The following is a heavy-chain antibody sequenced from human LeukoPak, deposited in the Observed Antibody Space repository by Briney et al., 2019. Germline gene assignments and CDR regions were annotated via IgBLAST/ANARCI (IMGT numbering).Heavy chain of an antibody. CDR1: GYSISSNNW. D-gene: IGHD6-19*01. Sequence: TSETLSLTCAVSGYSISSNNWWAWVRQPPGKGLEWIGHIYYNGNTYYNPYNPSLTSRVTMSVDTSKNQFSLKLDSVTEIDTAMYYCARNQAVAANRGASDVWGQGTMVTVSS. CDR2: IYYNGNT. J-gene: IGHJ3*01. V-gene: IGHV4-28*01. CDR3: ARNQAVAANRGASDV.